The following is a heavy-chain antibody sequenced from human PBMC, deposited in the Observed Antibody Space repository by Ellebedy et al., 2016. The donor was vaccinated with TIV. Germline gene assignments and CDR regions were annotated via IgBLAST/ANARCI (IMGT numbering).Heavy chain of an antibody. CDR1: GFTFSTYA. CDR2: IKQDGSEK. CDR3: ASRGY. Sequence: GESLKISXAASGFTFSTYAMNWVRQAPGKGLEWVANIKQDGSEKYYVDSVKGRFTISRDNAKNSLYLQMNSLRAEDTAVYYCASRGYWGQGTLVTVSS. D-gene: IGHD3-10*01. J-gene: IGHJ4*02. V-gene: IGHV3-7*01.